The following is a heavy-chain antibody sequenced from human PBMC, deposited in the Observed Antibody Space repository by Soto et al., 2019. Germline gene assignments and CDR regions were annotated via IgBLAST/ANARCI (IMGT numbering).Heavy chain of an antibody. V-gene: IGHV3-48*03. CDR1: RFTFSTYE. Sequence: GGSLRLSCAASRFTFSTYEMIWVRQAPGKGLEWVSYISSSGNTVYYADSVKGRFAISRDNTRNSLYLQMNSLRDEDTALYYCVRYCSSTLCNGVATRTFDYWGQGTLVTVSS. CDR2: ISSSGNTV. D-gene: IGHD2-2*01. CDR3: VRYCSSTLCNGVATRTFDY. J-gene: IGHJ4*02.